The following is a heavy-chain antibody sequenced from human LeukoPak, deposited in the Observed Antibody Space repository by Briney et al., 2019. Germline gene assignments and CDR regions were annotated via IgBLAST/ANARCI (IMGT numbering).Heavy chain of an antibody. CDR1: GYTFTRYG. Sequence: GASVKVYCKASGYTFTRYGISWVRQAPGQGLEWMGWISAYNGNTNYAQKLQGRVTMTTDTSTSTAYMELRSLRSDDTAVYYCARSGVEGGGSYYFDYWGQGTLVTVSS. V-gene: IGHV1-18*01. J-gene: IGHJ4*02. CDR3: ARSGVEGGGSYYFDY. CDR2: ISAYNGNT. D-gene: IGHD3-16*01.